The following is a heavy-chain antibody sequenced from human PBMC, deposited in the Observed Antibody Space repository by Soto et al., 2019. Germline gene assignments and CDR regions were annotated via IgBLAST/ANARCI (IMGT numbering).Heavy chain of an antibody. Sequence: GGSLRLSCAASGFTFSGFGMHWVRQAPGKGLEWVAVIWYDGSKSQYADSVRGRFTIARDNSENTVSLQMNRMRVDDTAVYYCAREDARRLDYWGQGAQVTVAS. CDR2: IWYDGSKS. CDR1: GFTFSGFG. V-gene: IGHV3-33*01. J-gene: IGHJ4*02. CDR3: AREDARRLDY. D-gene: IGHD2-2*01.